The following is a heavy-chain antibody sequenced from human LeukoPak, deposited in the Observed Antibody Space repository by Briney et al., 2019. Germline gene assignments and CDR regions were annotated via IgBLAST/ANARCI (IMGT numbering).Heavy chain of an antibody. V-gene: IGHV3-23*01. D-gene: IGHD2-2*01. CDR2: ISGSGGST. J-gene: IGHJ3*02. CDR1: GFTFSSYA. CDR3: AKALNCSSTSCYGATMGDAFDI. Sequence: GGSLRLSCAASGFTFSSYAMSWVRQAPGKGLEWVSAISGSGGSTYYADSVKGRFTISRDNSKNTLYLQMNSLRAEDTAVYYCAKALNCSSTSCYGATMGDAFDIWGQGTMVTVSS.